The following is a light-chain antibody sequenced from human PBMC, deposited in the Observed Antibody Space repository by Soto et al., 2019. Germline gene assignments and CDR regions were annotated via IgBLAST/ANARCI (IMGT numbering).Light chain of an antibody. CDR1: QTIDNY. CDR2: GAS. CDR3: QQTYTLPFA. V-gene: IGKV1-39*01. J-gene: IGKJ2*01. Sequence: DMQMTQSPSSLSASVGDRGTITCRPSQTIDNYLNWYQHTPGKAPKLLIYGASTLQSGVSSRFTGSASGTDFTLTIDNLQAEDFATYYCQQTYTLPFAFGQGTKLEI.